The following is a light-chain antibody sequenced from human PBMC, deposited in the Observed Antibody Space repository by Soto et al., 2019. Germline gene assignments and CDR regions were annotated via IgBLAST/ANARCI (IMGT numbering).Light chain of an antibody. Sequence: QSALTQPASVSGSPGQSITISCTGTSRDVGDYDYVSWYQHHPGKAPKLMIYEVSNRPSGVSDRFSGSKSGNTASLTISGLQAEDEADYYCNSYRDTDTFWVFGGGTKLTVL. CDR3: NSYRDTDTFWV. J-gene: IGLJ3*02. V-gene: IGLV2-14*01. CDR1: SRDVGDYDY. CDR2: EVS.